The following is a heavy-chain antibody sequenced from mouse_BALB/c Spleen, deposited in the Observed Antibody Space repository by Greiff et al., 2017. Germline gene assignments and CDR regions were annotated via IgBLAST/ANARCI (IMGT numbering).Heavy chain of an antibody. CDR2: IYPGDGST. V-gene: IGHV1S56*01. J-gene: IGHJ2*01. D-gene: IGHD1-2*01. CDR1: GYTFTSYY. Sequence: QVQLQQSGPELVKPGASVKMSCKASGYTFTSYYIHWVKQRPGQGLEWIGWIYPGDGSTKYNEKFKGKTTLTADKSSSTAYMLLSSLTSEDSAIYFCARRIHYYGPFDYWGQGTTLTVSS. CDR3: ARRIHYYGPFDY.